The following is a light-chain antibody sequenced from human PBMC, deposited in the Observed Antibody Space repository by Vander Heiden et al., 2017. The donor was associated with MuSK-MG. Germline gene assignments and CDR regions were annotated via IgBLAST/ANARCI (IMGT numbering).Light chain of an antibody. Sequence: QSLLTQPPSASGAPGQRVTISCSGSKSNIGTNDECWYQHRPGTAPKLIIYGNDHRPSGVPDRFSGSKSGTSASLAISGLRSEDEADYYCASWDDNVRGPEFGGGTKVTVL. J-gene: IGLJ3*02. CDR1: KSNIGTND. CDR3: ASWDDNVRGPE. CDR2: GND. V-gene: IGLV1-47*01.